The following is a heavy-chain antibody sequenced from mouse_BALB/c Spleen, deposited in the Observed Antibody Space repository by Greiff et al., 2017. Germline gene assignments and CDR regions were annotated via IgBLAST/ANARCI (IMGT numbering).Heavy chain of an antibody. D-gene: IGHD1-1*01. CDR1: GYTFTDYN. CDR2: INPNNGGT. V-gene: IGHV1-18*01. J-gene: IGHJ2*01. Sequence: SGPELVKPGASVKIPCKASGYTFTDYNMDWVKQSHGKSLEWIGDINPNNGGTIYNQKFKGKATLTVDKSSSTAYMELRSLTSEDTAVYYCARSRFYYYGSSYEGFDYWGQGTTLTVSS. CDR3: ARSRFYYYGSSYEGFDY.